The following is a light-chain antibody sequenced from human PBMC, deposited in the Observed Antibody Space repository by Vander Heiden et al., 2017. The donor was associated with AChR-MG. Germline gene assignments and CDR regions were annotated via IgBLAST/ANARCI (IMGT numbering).Light chain of an antibody. CDR1: SPNIGNNY. J-gene: IGLJ3*02. CDR3: GPWDSSLSAWV. Sequence: QSVLPQPPSVSAAPGQKVTISCSGSSPNIGNNYVSWYQQLPGTAPILLLYDNNKRPSVSPDRFSGSKSGTSATLGITGLQTGDEADYYCGPWDSSLSAWVFGGGNKLTVL. V-gene: IGLV1-51*01. CDR2: DNN.